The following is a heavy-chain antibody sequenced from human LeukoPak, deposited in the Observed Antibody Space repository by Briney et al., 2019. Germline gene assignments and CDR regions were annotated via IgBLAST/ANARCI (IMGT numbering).Heavy chain of an antibody. CDR1: GCAISANGYY. CDR3: AGLLSAKRGFGY. V-gene: IGHV4-39*01. J-gene: IGHJ4*02. D-gene: IGHD2/OR15-2a*01. CDR2: LYHLGST. Sequence: KPSETLSLTCTVSGCAISANGYYWGWIRQPPGKGPEWIGSLYHLGSTYYNASLKSRVTMSVDTSQNQFSLRLISVTAADTAVYYCAGLLSAKRGFGYWAQGTLVTVSS.